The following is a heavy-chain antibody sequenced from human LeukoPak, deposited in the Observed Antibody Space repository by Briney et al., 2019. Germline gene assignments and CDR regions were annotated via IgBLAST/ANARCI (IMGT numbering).Heavy chain of an antibody. CDR2: INPNSGGT. Sequence: ASVKVSCKASGYTFTGYYMHWVRQAPGQGLEWMGWINPNSGGTNYAQKLQGRVTMTWDTSISTAYMELSRLRSDDTAVYYCARDRGYCTNGVCYSHWFDPWGQGTLVTVSS. D-gene: IGHD2-8*01. J-gene: IGHJ5*02. V-gene: IGHV1-2*02. CDR3: ARDRGYCTNGVCYSHWFDP. CDR1: GYTFTGYY.